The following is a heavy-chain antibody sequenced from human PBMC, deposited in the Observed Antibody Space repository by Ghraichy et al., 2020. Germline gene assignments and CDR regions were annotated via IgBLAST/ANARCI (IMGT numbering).Heavy chain of an antibody. CDR1: GGSISSSSYY. CDR3: ARVPQYSSSSVWFDP. D-gene: IGHD6-6*01. CDR2: IYYSGST. V-gene: IGHV4-39*01. J-gene: IGHJ5*02. Sequence: SETLSPTCTVSGGSISSSSYYWGWIRQPPGKGLEWIGSIYYSGSTYYNPSLKSRVTISVDTSKNQFSLKLSSVTAADTAVYYCARVPQYSSSSVWFDPWGQGTLVTVSS.